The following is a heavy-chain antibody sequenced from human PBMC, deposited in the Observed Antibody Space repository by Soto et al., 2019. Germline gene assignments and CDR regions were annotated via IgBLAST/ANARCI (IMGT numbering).Heavy chain of an antibody. J-gene: IGHJ4*02. CDR3: ARAYGDCFDY. CDR1: GGSISGYY. Sequence: PSETLSLTCTVSGGSISGYYGSWIRQPPGKGLEWIGYIYYSGSTNYNPSLKSRVTISVDTSKNQFSLKLSSVTAADTAVYYCARAYGDCFDYWGQGTLVTVSS. CDR2: IYYSGST. V-gene: IGHV4-59*01. D-gene: IGHD4-17*01.